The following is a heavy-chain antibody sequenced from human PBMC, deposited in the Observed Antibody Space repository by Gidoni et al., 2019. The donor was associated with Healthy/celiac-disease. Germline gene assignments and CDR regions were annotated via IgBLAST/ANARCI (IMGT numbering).Heavy chain of an antibody. V-gene: IGHV4-59*01. CDR3: ARIPYYYDSSGYYCDY. J-gene: IGHJ4*02. D-gene: IGHD3-22*01. Sequence: QVQLQESGPGLVKPSETLSLPCTVSGGSICSYYWSWLRQPPGKGLEWIGYIYYSGSTNYNPSLKSRVTISVDTSKNQFSLKLSSVTAADTAVYYCARIPYYYDSSGYYCDYWGQGTLVTVSS. CDR1: GGSICSYY. CDR2: IYYSGST.